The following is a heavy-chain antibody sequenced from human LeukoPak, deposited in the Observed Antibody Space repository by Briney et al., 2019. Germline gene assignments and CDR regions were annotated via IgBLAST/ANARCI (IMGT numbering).Heavy chain of an antibody. CDR1: GFTVSSNY. CDR2: AFSDGRT. J-gene: IGHJ4*02. Sequence: GGSLRLSCAASGFTVSSNYMSWVRQAPGKGLEWVSIAFSDGRTFYADSVKGRFTISRDGSKNTVFLQMNSLRAEDTAVYYCARGDFDYWGQGTLVTVSS. V-gene: IGHV3-53*01. CDR3: ARGDFDY.